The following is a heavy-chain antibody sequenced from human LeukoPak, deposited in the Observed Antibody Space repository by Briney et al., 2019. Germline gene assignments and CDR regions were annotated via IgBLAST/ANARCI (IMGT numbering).Heavy chain of an antibody. CDR2: IRYDGSNK. D-gene: IGHD4-17*01. CDR3: ARVRGTVPTLNAFDI. J-gene: IGHJ3*02. CDR1: GFSFSSYG. Sequence: VGSLRLSCAASGFSFSSYGMNWVRQAPGKGLEWVAFIRYDGSNKYYIDSVKGRFTIYRDNSKNTLYLQMDSLRVEDTAVYYCARVRGTVPTLNAFDIWGQGTMVTVSS. V-gene: IGHV3-30*02.